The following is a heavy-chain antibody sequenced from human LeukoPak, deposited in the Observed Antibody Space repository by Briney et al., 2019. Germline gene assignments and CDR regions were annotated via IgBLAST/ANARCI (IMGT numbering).Heavy chain of an antibody. CDR3: ARGPTWRLRFLEWSIQETLIREDYYYGMDV. J-gene: IGHJ6*02. V-gene: IGHV3-33*01. D-gene: IGHD3-3*01. CDR2: IWYDGSNK. Sequence: GGSLRLSCAASGFTFSSYGMHWVRQAPGKGLEWVAVIWYDGSNKYYADSVNGRFTISRDNSKNTLYLPMNSMRAEDTAVYYCARGPTWRLRFLEWSIQETLIREDYYYGMDVWGQGTTVTVSS. CDR1: GFTFSSYG.